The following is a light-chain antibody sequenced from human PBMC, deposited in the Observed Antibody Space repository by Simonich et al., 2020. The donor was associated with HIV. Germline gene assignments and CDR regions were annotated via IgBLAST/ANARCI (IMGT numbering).Light chain of an antibody. V-gene: IGLV2-14*03. CDR2: DVS. CDR3: SSYTSSSTLV. Sequence: QSALTQPDSVSGSPGQSITISCTVTSSDVGGYNYVSWYQQHPGKAPKLMIYDVSKRPSGVSNRFSGSKSGNTASLTISGLQAEDEADYYCSSYTSSSTLVFGGGTKLTVL. J-gene: IGLJ2*01. CDR1: SSDVGGYNY.